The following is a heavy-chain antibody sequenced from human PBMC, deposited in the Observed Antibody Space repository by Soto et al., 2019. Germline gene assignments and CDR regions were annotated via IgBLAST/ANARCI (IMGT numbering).Heavy chain of an antibody. CDR1: VGSISSYY. CDR3: ARKLNCNSGSCEALDL. J-gene: IGHJ6*02. V-gene: IGHV4-59*01. CDR2: MHYSGIT. D-gene: IGHD2-15*01. Sequence: QVQLQESGPGLVRPSESLSLTCTVSVGSISSYYWSWIRQPPGKGLEWIGYMHYSGITSYNPSLKGRVTMSVDTSKNQFSLKLNSVTAADTAVYYCARKLNCNSGSCEALDLWGQGTTVTVSS.